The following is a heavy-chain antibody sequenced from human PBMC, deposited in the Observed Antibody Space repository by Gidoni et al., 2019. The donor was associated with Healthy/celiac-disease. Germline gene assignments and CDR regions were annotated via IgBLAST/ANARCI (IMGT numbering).Heavy chain of an antibody. D-gene: IGHD2-15*01. CDR3: ARDTPRIVVVVAATLPDY. CDR2: ISYDGSNK. J-gene: IGHJ4*02. CDR1: GFTFSRSA. Sequence: QVQLVESGGGVVQPGRSLRLSGAASGFTFSRSAMHWVRQAPGKGLEWVAFISYDGSNKYYADSVKGRFTISRDNSKNTLYMQMNSLKAENTAVYYCARDTPRIVVVVAATLPDYWGQGTLVTVSS. V-gene: IGHV3-30*04.